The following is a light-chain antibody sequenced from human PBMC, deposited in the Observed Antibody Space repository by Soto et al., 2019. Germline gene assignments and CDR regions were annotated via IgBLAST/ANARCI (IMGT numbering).Light chain of an antibody. CDR3: QQRSNWPST. J-gene: IGKJ4*01. V-gene: IGKV3-11*01. CDR1: QSVSSY. CDR2: DAS. Sequence: EIVLTQSPATLSLSPGERAALSCRASQSVSSYLAWYQQTPGQAPRLLIYDASKSATGIPARFSGSGSGTDFTLTISSLEPEDFAVYYCQQRSNWPSTVGGGTKVEIK.